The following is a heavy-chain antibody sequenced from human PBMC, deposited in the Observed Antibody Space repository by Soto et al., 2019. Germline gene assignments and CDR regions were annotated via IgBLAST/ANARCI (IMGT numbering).Heavy chain of an antibody. D-gene: IGHD6-13*01. CDR3: ARGVRWGQLVRSYFDY. Sequence: PSETLSLTCTVSGGSISSGGYYWSWIRQHPGKGLEWIGYIYYSGSTYYNPSLKSRVTISVDTSKNQFPLKLSSVTAADTAVYYCARGVRWGQLVRSYFDYWGQGTLVTVSS. J-gene: IGHJ4*02. V-gene: IGHV4-31*03. CDR2: IYYSGST. CDR1: GGSISSGGYY.